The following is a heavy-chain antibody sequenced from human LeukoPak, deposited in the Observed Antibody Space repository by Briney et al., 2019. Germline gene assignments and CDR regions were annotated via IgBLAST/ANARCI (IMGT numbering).Heavy chain of an antibody. CDR2: IYTSGST. Sequence: SETLSLTCTVSGGSISSYYWSWIRQPAGKGLEWIGRIYTSGSTNYNPSLKSRVTMSVDTSKNQFSLRLSSVTAADTAVYYCARDPYYYDSSGYYARSFDYWGQGTLVTVSS. V-gene: IGHV4-4*07. CDR3: ARDPYYYDSSGYYARSFDY. D-gene: IGHD3-22*01. CDR1: GGSISSYY. J-gene: IGHJ4*02.